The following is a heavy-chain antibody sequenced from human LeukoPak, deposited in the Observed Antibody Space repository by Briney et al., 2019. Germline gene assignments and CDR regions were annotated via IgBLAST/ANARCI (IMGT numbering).Heavy chain of an antibody. CDR2: ISSSGSTI. J-gene: IGHJ6*03. CDR3: AIEGPTVTSYYYMDV. V-gene: IGHV3-11*01. Sequence: GGSLRLSCAASGFTFSDYYMSWVRQAPGKGLEWVSYISSSGSTIYYADSVKGRFTISRDNAKNSPYLQMNSLRAENTAVYYCAIEGPTVTSYYYMDVWGKGTTLTVSS. D-gene: IGHD4-11*01. CDR1: GFTFSDYY.